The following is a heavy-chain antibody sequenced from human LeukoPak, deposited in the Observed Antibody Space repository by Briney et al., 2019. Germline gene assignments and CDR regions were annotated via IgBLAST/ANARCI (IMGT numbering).Heavy chain of an antibody. J-gene: IGHJ4*02. CDR1: GFTFSNYR. D-gene: IGHD4-17*01. CDR3: ARDRRSDYGDTPPFDY. V-gene: IGHV3-21*01. Sequence: GESLKISCAASGFTFSNYRMNWVRQAPGKGLEWVSSISSTSSYIYYADSVKGRFTIPRENTKNSLYLQMNSLRAEDTAVYYCARDRRSDYGDTPPFDYWGQGTLVTVSS. CDR2: ISSTSSYI.